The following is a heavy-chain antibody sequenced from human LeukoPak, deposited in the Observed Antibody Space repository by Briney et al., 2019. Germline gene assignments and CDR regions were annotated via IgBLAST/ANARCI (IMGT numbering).Heavy chain of an antibody. CDR3: ARDDYGSGSYPFYYGMDV. CDR1: GFTFCAYG. CDR2: VWYDGSNK. Sequence: GGSLRLSCAASGFTFCAYGMHWVRQAPGKGLEWVAVVWYDGSNKYYADSVKGRFTISRDNSKNTLYLQMNSLRAEDTAVYYCARDDYGSGSYPFYYGMDVWGQGTTVTVSS. J-gene: IGHJ6*02. D-gene: IGHD3-10*01. V-gene: IGHV3-33*01.